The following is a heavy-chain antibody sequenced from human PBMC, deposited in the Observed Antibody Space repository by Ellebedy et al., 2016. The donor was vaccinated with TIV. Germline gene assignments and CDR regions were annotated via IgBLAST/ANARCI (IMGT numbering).Heavy chain of an antibody. CDR1: GGSISSYY. CDR2: IYSSGTT. Sequence: SETLSLXCGVSGGSISSYYWSWIRQPPGRGLEWIGYIYSSGTTNYNPSLKGRVTMSVDTSKNQFSLRLTSVTAADTAVYYCARTTAFDVWGQGTMVTVSS. CDR3: ARTTAFDV. V-gene: IGHV4-59*01. J-gene: IGHJ3*01. D-gene: IGHD1-14*01.